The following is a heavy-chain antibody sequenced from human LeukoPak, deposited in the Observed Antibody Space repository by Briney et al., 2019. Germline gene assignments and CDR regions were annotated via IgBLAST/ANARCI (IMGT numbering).Heavy chain of an antibody. CDR1: GFTFSSYA. J-gene: IGHJ4*02. V-gene: IGHV3-30*04. D-gene: IGHD2-15*01. CDR3: ARVRPEDRHLGY. Sequence: GSLRLSCAASGFTFSSYAMRWVRQAPGKGLEWVAVISYDGSNKYYADSVKGRFTISRDNSKNTLYLQMNSLRAEDTAVYYCARVRPEDRHLGYWGQGTLVTVSS. CDR2: ISYDGSNK.